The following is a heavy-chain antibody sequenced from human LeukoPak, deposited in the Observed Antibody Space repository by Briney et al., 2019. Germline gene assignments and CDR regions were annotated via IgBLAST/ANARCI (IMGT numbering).Heavy chain of an antibody. Sequence: ASVKVSCKASGYTFTSYYMHWVRQAPGQELEWMGIITPTGGSTSYAQKFQGRVTMTRDTSTSTVYMELSSLRSEDTAVYYCARADSTFDYWGQGTLVTVSS. CDR1: GYTFTSYY. CDR2: ITPTGGST. CDR3: ARADSTFDY. V-gene: IGHV1-46*01. D-gene: IGHD6-13*01. J-gene: IGHJ4*02.